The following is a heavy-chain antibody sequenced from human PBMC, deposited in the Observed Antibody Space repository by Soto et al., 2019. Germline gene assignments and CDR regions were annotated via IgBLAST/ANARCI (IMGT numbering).Heavy chain of an antibody. V-gene: IGHV4-39*01. CDR3: ARLWGSWSYFDY. CDR2: IYYSGST. J-gene: IGHJ4*02. Sequence: SETLSLTCTVSGGSISSSSYYWGWIRQPPGKGLEWIGSIYYSGSTYYNPSLKSRVTISVDTSKNQFSLKLSSVTAADTAVYYCARLWGSWSYFDYWGQGTLVTVSS. CDR1: GGSISSSSYY. D-gene: IGHD6-13*01.